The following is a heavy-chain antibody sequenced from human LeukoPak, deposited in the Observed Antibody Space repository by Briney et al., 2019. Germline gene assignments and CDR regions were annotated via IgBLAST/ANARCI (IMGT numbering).Heavy chain of an antibody. J-gene: IGHJ4*02. CDR2: INSDGSST. Sequence: GGSLRLSCAASGFTFSSYWMHWVRHAPGKGLVWVSRINSDGSSTIYADSVRGRFTISRDNSKNTLYLQMNSLRVDDTAVYYCARDVQGGYCSSASCYSDYGGQGTLVTVSS. CDR3: ARDVQGGYCSSASCYSDY. D-gene: IGHD2-2*01. CDR1: GFTFSSYW. V-gene: IGHV3-74*01.